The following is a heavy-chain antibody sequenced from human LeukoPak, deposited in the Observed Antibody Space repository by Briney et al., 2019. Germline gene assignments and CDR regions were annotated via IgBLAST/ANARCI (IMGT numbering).Heavy chain of an antibody. CDR3: ARGLTMVVAASGH. CDR2: INHSGST. D-gene: IGHD2-15*01. J-gene: IGHJ4*02. V-gene: IGHV4-39*07. CDR1: GGSISSSSYY. Sequence: SETLSLTRTVSGGSISSSSYYWGWIRQPPGKGLEWIGEINHSGSTNYNPSLKSRVTISVDTSKNQFSLKLSSVTAADTAVYYCARGLTMVVAASGHWGQGTLVTVSS.